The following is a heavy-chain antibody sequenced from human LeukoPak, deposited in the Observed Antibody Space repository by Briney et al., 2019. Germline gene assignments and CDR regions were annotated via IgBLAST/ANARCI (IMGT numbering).Heavy chain of an antibody. Sequence: PGESLKISCQGSGYNFTSYWIGWVRQLPGKGLEWMGIIYPGDSDTRDSPSFQGQVTISADKSIRTGCLQWSSLKASDTAMYYCASLVGAPGWFDPWGQGTLVTVSS. V-gene: IGHV5-51*01. CDR3: ASLVGAPGWFDP. CDR2: IYPGDSDT. D-gene: IGHD1-26*01. CDR1: GYNFTSYW. J-gene: IGHJ5*02.